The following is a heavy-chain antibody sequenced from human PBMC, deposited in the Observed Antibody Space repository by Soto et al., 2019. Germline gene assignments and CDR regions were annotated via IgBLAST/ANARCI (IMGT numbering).Heavy chain of an antibody. CDR1: GYTFTNYH. V-gene: IGHV1-46*01. J-gene: IGHJ2*01. CDR3: ARESHTGCNFDF. Sequence: QVQLVQSGAEVKAPGASVRISCKASGYTFTNYHIQWVRQVPGQGLEWMGTFNPSNGATNYAPKFQGRVTMTSDTSTSTAYMDLNSLRSEDTAAYFCARESHTGCNFDFWGRGTLVTVSS. CDR2: FNPSNGAT. D-gene: IGHD2-2*01.